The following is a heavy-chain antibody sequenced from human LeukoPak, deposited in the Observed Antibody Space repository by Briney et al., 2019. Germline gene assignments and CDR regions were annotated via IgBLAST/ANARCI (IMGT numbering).Heavy chain of an antibody. D-gene: IGHD3-10*01. J-gene: IGHJ3*02. CDR3: ARDFLWFGELTSTGAFDI. V-gene: IGHV4-4*02. CDR2: IYHSGST. CDR1: GGSISSSNW. Sequence: PSGTLSLTCAVSGGSISSSNWWSWVRQPPGKGLEWIGEIYHSGSTNYNPSLKSRVTISVDKSKNQFSLKLSSVTAADTAVYYCARDFLWFGELTSTGAFDIWGQGTMVTVSS.